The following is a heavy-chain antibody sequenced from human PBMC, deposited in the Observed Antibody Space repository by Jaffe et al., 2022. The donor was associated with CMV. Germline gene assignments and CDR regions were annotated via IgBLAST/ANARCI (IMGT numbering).Heavy chain of an antibody. CDR3: AREITMIVVPYYFDY. CDR1: GFTFSSYW. J-gene: IGHJ4*02. Sequence: EVQLVESGGGLVQPGGSLRLSCAASGFTFSSYWMSWVRQAPGKGLEWVANIKQDGSEKYYVDSVKGRFTISRDNAKNSLYLQMNSLRAEDTAVYYCAREITMIVVPYYFDYWGQGTLVTVSS. CDR2: IKQDGSEK. V-gene: IGHV3-7*03. D-gene: IGHD3-22*01.